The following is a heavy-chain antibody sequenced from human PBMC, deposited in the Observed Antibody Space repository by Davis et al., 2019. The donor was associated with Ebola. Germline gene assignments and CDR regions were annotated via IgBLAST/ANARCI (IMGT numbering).Heavy chain of an antibody. CDR3: TRALITIGD. D-gene: IGHD3-10*01. J-gene: IGHJ4*02. CDR2: ISSSSSTI. CDR1: GFTFSSYS. V-gene: IGHV3-48*02. Sequence: GESLKISCAASGFTFSSYSMNWVRQAPGKGLEWFSYISSSSSTIYYADSVKGRFTISRDNAKNSLYLQMNSLRDEDTAVYYCTRALITIGDWGQGTLVTVSS.